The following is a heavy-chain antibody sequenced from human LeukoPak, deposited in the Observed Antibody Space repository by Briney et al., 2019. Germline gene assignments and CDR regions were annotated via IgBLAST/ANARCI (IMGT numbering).Heavy chain of an antibody. CDR2: INHSGST. J-gene: IGHJ4*02. Sequence: PSETLSLTCAVYGGSFSGYYWSWIRQPPGKGLEWIGEINHSGSTNYNPSLKSRVTISVDTSKNQFSLKLSSVTAADTAVYYCARRREYYGSGSYDYWGQGTLVTVSS. CDR1: GGSFSGYY. V-gene: IGHV4-34*01. D-gene: IGHD3-10*01. CDR3: ARRREYYGSGSYDY.